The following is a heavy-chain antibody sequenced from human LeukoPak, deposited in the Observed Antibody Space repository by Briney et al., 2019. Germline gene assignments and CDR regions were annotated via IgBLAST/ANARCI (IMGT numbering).Heavy chain of an antibody. V-gene: IGHV4-59*08. CDR3: ARQVQRTYYFDY. CDR1: GGSISSYY. J-gene: IGHJ4*02. Sequence: SETLSLTCTVSGGSISSYYWSWIRQPPGKGLEWIGYIYYSGSTNYNPSLKSRVTISVDTSKNQFSLKLSSVTAADTAVYYCARQVQRTYYFDYWGQGTLVTVSS. CDR2: IYYSGST. D-gene: IGHD3-10*01.